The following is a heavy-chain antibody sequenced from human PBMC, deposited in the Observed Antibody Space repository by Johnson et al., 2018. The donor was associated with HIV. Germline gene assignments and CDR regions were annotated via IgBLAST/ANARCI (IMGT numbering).Heavy chain of an antibody. V-gene: IGHV3-30*18. D-gene: IGHD3-10*01. CDR2: ISYDGNNK. Sequence: QVQLVESGGGVVQPGRSLRLSCAASGFTFSSYAMHWVRQAPGKGLEWVAVISYDGNNKYYGDSVKGRFTISRDNSKNTLDLQMNNLRTEDSGVYYCAKWWFRELLPNAFDLWGQGTMVTVSS. J-gene: IGHJ3*01. CDR3: AKWWFRELLPNAFDL. CDR1: GFTFSSYA.